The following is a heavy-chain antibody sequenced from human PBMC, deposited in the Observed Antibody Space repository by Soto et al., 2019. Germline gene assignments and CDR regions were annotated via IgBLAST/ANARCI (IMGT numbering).Heavy chain of an antibody. J-gene: IGHJ4*02. Sequence: EVRLVESGGGSVQPGGSLRLSCAASGFIFSDYWMHWVRQAPGKGPVWVSQINTDGSGTNYADSVKGRFTISRDNAENTLYLQMSSLRAEDTAVYYCAKDLHWGQSDYWGQGTLVTVSS. D-gene: IGHD7-27*01. CDR3: AKDLHWGQSDY. V-gene: IGHV3-74*01. CDR1: GFIFSDYW. CDR2: INTDGSGT.